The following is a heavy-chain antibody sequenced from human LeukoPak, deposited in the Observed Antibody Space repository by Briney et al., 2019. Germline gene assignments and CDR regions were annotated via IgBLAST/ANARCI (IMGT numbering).Heavy chain of an antibody. V-gene: IGHV3-30*02. D-gene: IGHD6-13*01. CDR2: IQNDGSDK. Sequence: TGGSLRLSCAASGINFRSSGMHWVRQAPGKGLEWVTFIQNDGSDKHYAASVKGRFTISRDNSKNTVYLHMASLRADDTALYYCAREGGRAVPGRFDQWGQGTLVTVSS. CDR1: GINFRSSG. J-gene: IGHJ4*02. CDR3: AREGGRAVPGRFDQ.